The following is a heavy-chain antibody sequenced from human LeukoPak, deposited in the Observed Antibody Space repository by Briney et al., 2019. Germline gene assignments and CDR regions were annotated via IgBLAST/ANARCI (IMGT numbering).Heavy chain of an antibody. CDR1: GGSISSGGYY. J-gene: IGHJ5*02. D-gene: IGHD2-2*01. V-gene: IGHV4-61*02. CDR3: ARGVVVVPAARDWFDP. CDR2: IYTSGST. Sequence: PSETLSLTCTVSGGSISSGGYYWSWIRQPAGKGLEWIGRIYTSGSTNYNPSLKSRVTMSVDTSKNQFSLKLSSVTAADTAVYYCARGVVVVPAARDWFDPWGQGTLVTVSS.